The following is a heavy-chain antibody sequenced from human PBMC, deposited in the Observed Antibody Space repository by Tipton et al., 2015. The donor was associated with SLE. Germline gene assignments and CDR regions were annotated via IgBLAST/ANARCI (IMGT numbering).Heavy chain of an antibody. CDR2: ISYDGSNK. Sequence: RSLRLSCAASGFTFSSYAMHWVRQAPGKGLEWVAVISYDGSNKYYADSVKGRFTISRDNSKNTLYLQMNSLRAEDTAVYYCATDSETMIVGTIAGYWGQGTLVTVSS. CDR3: ATDSETMIVGTIAGY. D-gene: IGHD3-22*01. J-gene: IGHJ4*02. CDR1: GFTFSSYA. V-gene: IGHV3-30-3*01.